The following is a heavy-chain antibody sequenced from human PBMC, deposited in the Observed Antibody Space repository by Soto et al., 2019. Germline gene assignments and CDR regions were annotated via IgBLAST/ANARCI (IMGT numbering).Heavy chain of an antibody. CDR1: GYSFTNYY. CDR2: VNPSDGNT. CDR3: ARDRLDSRCGYDAFDI. J-gene: IGHJ3*02. Sequence: VQMVQSGAEVRRPGASVKISCTASGYSFTNYYIHWVRQAPGQGLEWMGTVNPSDGNTVYAQNFQGRVTMTRDTSANTVYMDLTGLRSEDAAVYFCARDRLDSRCGYDAFDIWGQGTMVNVSS. D-gene: IGHD3-3*01. V-gene: IGHV1-46*01.